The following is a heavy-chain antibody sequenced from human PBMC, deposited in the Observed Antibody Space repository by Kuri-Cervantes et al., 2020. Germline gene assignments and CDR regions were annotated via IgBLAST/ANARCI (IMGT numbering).Heavy chain of an antibody. CDR3: ARERISGGSCFDY. CDR2: ISYDGNDK. Sequence: GESLKISCAASGFSFSTHGMHWVRQAPGKGLEWVALISYDGNDKHYTDSVRGRFSISRDNAKNSLYLQMNSLRAEDTAVYYCARERISGGSCFDYWGQGTLVTVSS. J-gene: IGHJ4*02. V-gene: IGHV3-30*03. CDR1: GFSFSTHG. D-gene: IGHD2-15*01.